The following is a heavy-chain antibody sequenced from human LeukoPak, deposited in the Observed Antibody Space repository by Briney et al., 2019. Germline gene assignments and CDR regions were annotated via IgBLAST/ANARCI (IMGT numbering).Heavy chain of an antibody. D-gene: IGHD6-6*01. J-gene: IGHJ4*02. CDR1: GGSFSGYY. CDR2: INYSGST. CDR3: ARGTGQLVRGRDRFDY. V-gene: IGHV4-34*01. Sequence: PSETLSLTCAVYGGSFSGYYWSWIRQPPAKGLEGIGEINYSGSTNYNPSLQSRVTISVDTTTNQFSLKLSYVTAADTAVYSCARGTGQLVRGRDRFDYWGQGTLVTASS.